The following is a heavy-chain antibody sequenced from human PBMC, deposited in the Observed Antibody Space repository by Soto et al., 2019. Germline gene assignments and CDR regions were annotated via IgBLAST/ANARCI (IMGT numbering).Heavy chain of an antibody. J-gene: IGHJ4*02. CDR1: GFTFSIYA. Sequence: EVQLLESGGGLVQPGESLRLSCTASGFTFSIYAMSWVRQAPGKGLEWVSAIGGSGANTYYADSVKGRFTIARDNSENTLYLQMTSLGAEDTAVYYCAKWLGGPSGAPDYWGQGPLVTVSS. CDR2: IGGSGANT. CDR3: AKWLGGPSGAPDY. D-gene: IGHD6-19*01. V-gene: IGHV3-23*01.